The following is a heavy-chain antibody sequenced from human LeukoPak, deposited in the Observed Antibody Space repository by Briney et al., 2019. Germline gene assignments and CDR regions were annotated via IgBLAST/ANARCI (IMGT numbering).Heavy chain of an antibody. D-gene: IGHD4-17*01. J-gene: IGHJ4*02. V-gene: IGHV3-21*01. CDR2: ISSSSSYI. CDR1: GFTFSSYS. Sequence: PGGSLRLSCAASGFTFSSYSMNWVRQAPGKGLEWVSSISSSSSYIYYADSVKGRFAISRDNAKNSLYLQMNSLRAEDTAVYYCARDNGLRDYGDYAVPDYWGQGTLVTVSS. CDR3: ARDNGLRDYGDYAVPDY.